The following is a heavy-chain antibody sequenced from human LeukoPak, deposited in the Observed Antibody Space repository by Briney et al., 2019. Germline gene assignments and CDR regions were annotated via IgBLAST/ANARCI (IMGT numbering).Heavy chain of an antibody. V-gene: IGHV5-51*01. CDR1: GYSFTSYW. Sequence: GESLKISCKGSGYSFTSYWIGWVRQMPGKGLEWMGIIYPGDSDTRYSPSFQGQVTISADKSISTAYPQWSSLKASDTAMYYCARHAYYYDSSGYYPDYWGQGTLVTVSS. D-gene: IGHD3-22*01. CDR3: ARHAYYYDSSGYYPDY. J-gene: IGHJ4*02. CDR2: IYPGDSDT.